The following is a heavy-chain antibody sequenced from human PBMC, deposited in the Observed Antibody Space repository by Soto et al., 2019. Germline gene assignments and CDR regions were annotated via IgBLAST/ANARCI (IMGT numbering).Heavy chain of an antibody. CDR2: IYHSGST. J-gene: IGHJ4*02. V-gene: IGHV4-38-2*02. CDR3: ARDGTMGSSWYYYFDY. D-gene: IGHD6-13*01. CDR1: GYSISSGYY. Sequence: SETLSLTCAVSGYSISSGYYWGWIRQPPGKGLEWIGSIYHSGSTYYNPSLKSRVTISVDTSKNQFSLKLSSVTAADTAVYYCARDGTMGSSWYYYFDYWGQGTLVTVSS.